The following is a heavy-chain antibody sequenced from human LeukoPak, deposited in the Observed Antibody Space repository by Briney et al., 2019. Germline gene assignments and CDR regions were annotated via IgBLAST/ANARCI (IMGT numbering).Heavy chain of an antibody. J-gene: IGHJ5*02. CDR3: ARESTAFDNWFDP. CDR1: GRSISSGGYY. V-gene: IGHV4-31*03. CDR2: IYYSGST. D-gene: IGHD3-3*02. Sequence: SETLSLTCTVSGRSISSGGYYWSWIRQHPGKGLEWIGYIYYSGSTYYNPSLKSRVTISVDTSKNQFSLKLSSVTAADTAVYYCARESTAFDNWFDPWGQGTPVTVSS.